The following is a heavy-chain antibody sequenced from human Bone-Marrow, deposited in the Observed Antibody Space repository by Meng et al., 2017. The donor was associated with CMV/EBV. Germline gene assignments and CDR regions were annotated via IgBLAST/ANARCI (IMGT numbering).Heavy chain of an antibody. CDR1: GYTFTSYA. J-gene: IGHJ6*02. Sequence: ASVKVSCKASGYTFTSYAMNWVRQAPGQGLEWMGWINTNTGSPTYAQGFTGRFVFSLDTSVSTAYLQICSLKAEDTAVYYCARGTIKFTIFGVVKGYGMDVWAQGTTVTVSS. CDR3: ARGTIKFTIFGVVKGYGMDV. D-gene: IGHD3-3*01. V-gene: IGHV7-4-1*01. CDR2: INTNTGSP.